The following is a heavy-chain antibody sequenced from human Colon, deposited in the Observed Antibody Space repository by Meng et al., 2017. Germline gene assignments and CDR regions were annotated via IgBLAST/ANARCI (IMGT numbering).Heavy chain of an antibody. Sequence: QLQLQESGPGLVKPSETLSLTCAGSGGSISRRDWWSWVRQPPGKGLEWIGETSHSGSTNYSPSLKSRVTISLDKSKNQLSLKLNSVTAADTAVYYCASSDYYRSDYWGQGTLVTVSS. CDR3: ASSDYYRSDY. J-gene: IGHJ4*02. CDR2: TSHSGST. D-gene: IGHD3-22*01. CDR1: GGSISRRDW. V-gene: IGHV4-4*02.